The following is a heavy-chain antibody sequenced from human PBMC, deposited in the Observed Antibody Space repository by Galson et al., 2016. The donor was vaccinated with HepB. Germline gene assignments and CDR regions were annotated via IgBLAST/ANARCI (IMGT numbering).Heavy chain of an antibody. J-gene: IGHJ6*02. Sequence: PALVKPTQTLTLTCTFSGFSLTTSGVGVGWIRQPPGRALEWLTLIFWDDDKRYNPSLKSRLTIAKDTSKNQVVLRMANVDPVDTATYYFAHFYYGMDVWGQGTTVTVSS. V-gene: IGHV2-5*02. CDR1: GFSLTTSGVG. CDR3: AHFYYGMDV. CDR2: IFWDDDK.